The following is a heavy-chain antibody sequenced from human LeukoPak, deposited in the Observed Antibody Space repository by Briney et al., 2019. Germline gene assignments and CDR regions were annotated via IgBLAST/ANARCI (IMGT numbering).Heavy chain of an antibody. CDR2: ISSSSSYI. CDR1: GFTFSSYS. V-gene: IGHV3-21*01. J-gene: IGHJ4*02. CDR3: ARVLMEQLAGPLDY. Sequence: GGSLRLSCAASGFTFSSYSMNWVRQAPGKGLEWVSSISSSSSYIYYADSVKGRFTISRDNAKNSLYPQMNSLRAEDTAVYYCARVLMEQLAGPLDYWGQGTLVTVSS. D-gene: IGHD6-6*01.